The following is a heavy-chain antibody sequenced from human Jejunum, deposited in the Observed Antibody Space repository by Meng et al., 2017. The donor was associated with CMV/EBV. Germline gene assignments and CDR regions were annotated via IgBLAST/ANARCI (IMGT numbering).Heavy chain of an antibody. V-gene: IGHV3-74*01. Sequence: GFTFSSYWMNWGRQVPGKGLAWVSRVSPDGSSADYADFVKGRFTISRDNAKNTVYLQLSSLRAEDMAVYYCAREKMDSQWLLRYFDFWGRGTLVTVSS. CDR1: GFTFSSYW. J-gene: IGHJ2*01. CDR3: AREKMDSQWLLRYFDF. D-gene: IGHD6-19*01. CDR2: VSPDGSSA.